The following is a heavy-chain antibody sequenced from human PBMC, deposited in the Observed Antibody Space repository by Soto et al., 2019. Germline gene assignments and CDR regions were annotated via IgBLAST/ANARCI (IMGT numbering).Heavy chain of an antibody. CDR3: AKDVGDIVVVPPRLADRYSYGMDV. Sequence: EVQLLESGGGLVQRGGSLTLSCAASGFAFRTYGMNWVRQAPGKGLEWVALIRGSGVSTYYADSVKGRFTVSRDNSKNTLFLQMKSLRDEDKATYYCAKDVGDIVVVPPRLADRYSYGMDVWGQGTTVNVS. CDR1: GFAFRTYG. V-gene: IGHV3-23*01. D-gene: IGHD2-2*01. CDR2: IRGSGVST. J-gene: IGHJ6*02.